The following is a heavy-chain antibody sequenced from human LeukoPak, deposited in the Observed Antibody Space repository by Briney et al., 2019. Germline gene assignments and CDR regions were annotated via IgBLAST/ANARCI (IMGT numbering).Heavy chain of an antibody. J-gene: IGHJ5*02. Sequence: GGSLRLSCAASGVTFSSYEMNWGREAPGKGREWVSYISSSGSTIYYADSVKGRYTISRDNAKNSLYLQMLSLRAEDTAVYYWARGAGPGWFGELSGWFDPWGQGTLVTVSS. D-gene: IGHD3-10*01. CDR3: ARGAGPGWFGELSGWFDP. V-gene: IGHV3-48*03. CDR2: ISSSGSTI. CDR1: GVTFSSYE.